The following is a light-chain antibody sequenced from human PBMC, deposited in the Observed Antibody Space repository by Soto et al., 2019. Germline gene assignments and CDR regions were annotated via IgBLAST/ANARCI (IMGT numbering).Light chain of an antibody. Sequence: EIVLTQSPATLSLSPGERATLSCRASQSVSSYLAWYQQKPGQAPRLLIYDASNRATGIPARFSGSGSGTVFTLPITSLEPEDFAVYYCQQRTNWPPWTFGQGTKVEIK. CDR3: QQRTNWPPWT. CDR2: DAS. CDR1: QSVSSY. V-gene: IGKV3-11*01. J-gene: IGKJ1*01.